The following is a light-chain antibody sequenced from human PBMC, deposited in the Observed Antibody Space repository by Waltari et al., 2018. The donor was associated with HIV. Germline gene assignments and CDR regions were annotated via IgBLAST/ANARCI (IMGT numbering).Light chain of an antibody. CDR1: SSDVGGSKY. V-gene: IGLV2-8*01. J-gene: IGLJ3*02. Sequence: QSALTQPPSASGSPGQSVTISCTGTSSDVGGSKYVSWYQKHPGKAPKLMIYEVNKRPSGVPDRVSGSKSANTASLTVSGLQADDEADYYCNSYAGSNNWVFGGGTKLTVL. CDR2: EVN. CDR3: NSYAGSNNWV.